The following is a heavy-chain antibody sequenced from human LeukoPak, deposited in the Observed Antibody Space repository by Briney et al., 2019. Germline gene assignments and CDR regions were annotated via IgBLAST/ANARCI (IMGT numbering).Heavy chain of an antibody. J-gene: IGHJ4*02. CDR2: ISSNGGST. D-gene: IGHD6-19*01. CDR3: ARGIPPPGIAVAGLDY. Sequence: GGSLRLSCAASGFTFSSYAMHWVRQAPGKGLEYVSAISSNGGSTYYANSVKGRFTISRDNSKNTLYLQMGSLRAEDMAVYYCARGIPPPGIAVAGLDYWGQGTLVTVSS. V-gene: IGHV3-64*01. CDR1: GFTFSSYA.